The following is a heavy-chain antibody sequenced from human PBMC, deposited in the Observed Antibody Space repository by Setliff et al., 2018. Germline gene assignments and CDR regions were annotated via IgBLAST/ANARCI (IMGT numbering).Heavy chain of an antibody. V-gene: IGHV3-23*01. Sequence: GSLRLSCAASGFTFSSSAMAWVRQAPGKGLEWVSAISSTITSTYYADSVKGRFTISRDNSKNTLYLQMNSLRAEDTAVYYCAKIRLGGWTGYTDYWGQGTLVTVSS. CDR1: GFTFSSSA. D-gene: IGHD3-3*01. CDR2: ISSTITST. J-gene: IGHJ4*02. CDR3: AKIRLGGWTGYTDY.